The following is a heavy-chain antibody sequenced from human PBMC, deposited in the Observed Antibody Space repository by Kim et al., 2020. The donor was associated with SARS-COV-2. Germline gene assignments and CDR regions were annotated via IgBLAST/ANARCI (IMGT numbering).Heavy chain of an antibody. CDR1: GYTFTGYY. J-gene: IGHJ3*02. V-gene: IGHV1-2*02. D-gene: IGHD1-26*01. CDR3: ARGSQWELLPAAFDI. Sequence: ASVKVSCKASGYTFTGYYMHWVRQAPGQGLEWMGWINPNSGGTNYAQKFQGRVTMTRDTSISTAYMELSRLRSDDTAVYYCARGSQWELLPAAFDIWGQGTMVTVSS. CDR2: INPNSGGT.